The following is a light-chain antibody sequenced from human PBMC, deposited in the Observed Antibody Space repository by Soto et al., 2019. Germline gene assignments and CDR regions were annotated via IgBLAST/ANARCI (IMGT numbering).Light chain of an antibody. CDR2: DAF. CDR3: QQRSNWPPSLT. Sequence: EVVLTQSPATLSLSPGERATLSCSASQSVSTYLAWYQQKPGQAPRLLIYDAFNRAAGIPGRFSGSGSGTDFTLTISSLEPEDLAVYFCQQRSNWPPSLTFGGGTKVEIK. CDR1: QSVSTY. V-gene: IGKV3-11*01. J-gene: IGKJ4*01.